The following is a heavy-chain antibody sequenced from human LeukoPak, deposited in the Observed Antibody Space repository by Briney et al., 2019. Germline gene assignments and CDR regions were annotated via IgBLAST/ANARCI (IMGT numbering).Heavy chain of an antibody. Sequence: SETLSLTCTVSGGSISSSSYYWGWIRQPPGKGLEWIGSIYYSGSTYYNPSLKSRVTISVDTSKNQFSLKLSSVTAADTAVYYCARVNYYDSSGYWDWGQGTLVTVSS. CDR3: ARVNYYDSSGYWD. CDR1: GGSISSSSYY. D-gene: IGHD3-22*01. V-gene: IGHV4-39*07. J-gene: IGHJ4*02. CDR2: IYYSGST.